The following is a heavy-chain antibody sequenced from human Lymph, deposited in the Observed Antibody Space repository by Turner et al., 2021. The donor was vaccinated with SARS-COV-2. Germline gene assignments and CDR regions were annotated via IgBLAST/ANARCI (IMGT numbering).Heavy chain of an antibody. V-gene: IGHV3-21*01. CDR2: ITFTSSYI. Sequence: EVQLVESGGGLVKPGGSLRLSCAASGFTFSSYSMNWVRQAPGKGLEWVSSITFTSSYIYYADSVKGRFTISRDNAKNSLYLQMNSLSAEDTAVYYCARDPPDFPYYFDYWGQGTLVTVSS. D-gene: IGHD2-21*02. CDR3: ARDPPDFPYYFDY. J-gene: IGHJ4*02. CDR1: GFTFSSYS.